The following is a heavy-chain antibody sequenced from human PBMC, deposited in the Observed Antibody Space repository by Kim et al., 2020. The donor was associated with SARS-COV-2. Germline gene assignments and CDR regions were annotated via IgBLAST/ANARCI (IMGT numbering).Heavy chain of an antibody. CDR1: GFTFSSYG. CDR3: ARVIDDYGDYGVDY. Sequence: GGSLRLSCAASGFTFSSYGMHWVRQAPGKGLEWVAVIWYDGSNKYYADSVKGRFTISRDNSKNTLYLQMNSLRAEDTAVYYCARVIDDYGDYGVDYWGQGTLVTVSS. CDR2: IWYDGSNK. D-gene: IGHD4-17*01. V-gene: IGHV3-33*08. J-gene: IGHJ4*02.